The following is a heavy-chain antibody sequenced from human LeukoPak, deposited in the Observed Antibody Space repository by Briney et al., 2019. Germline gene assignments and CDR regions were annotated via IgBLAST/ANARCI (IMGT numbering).Heavy chain of an antibody. Sequence: ASVKVSCKASGYSFTSYYIHWVRQAPGQGLEYMGIIRPSGSTAYAQNYAQKFQGRVTMTRDTSTSAVYMESSSLRSEDTAVYYCAREGPETYYFDFWGQGTLVTVSS. CDR2: IRPSGSTAYA. J-gene: IGHJ4*02. CDR1: GYSFTSYY. D-gene: IGHD5-24*01. V-gene: IGHV1-46*01. CDR3: AREGPETYYFDF.